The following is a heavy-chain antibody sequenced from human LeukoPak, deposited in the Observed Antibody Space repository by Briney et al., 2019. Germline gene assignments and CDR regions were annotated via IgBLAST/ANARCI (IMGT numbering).Heavy chain of an antibody. CDR2: IYSGGST. V-gene: IGHV3-53*05. J-gene: IGHJ4*02. CDR3: AKVFHGSGSYYNFFDY. D-gene: IGHD3-10*01. Sequence: GGSLRLSCAASGFTFSSNYMSWVRQAPGKGLEWVSVIYSGGSTYYADSVKGRFTISRDNSKNTLYLQMNSLRAEDTAVYYCAKVFHGSGSYYNFFDYWGQGTLVTVSS. CDR1: GFTFSSNY.